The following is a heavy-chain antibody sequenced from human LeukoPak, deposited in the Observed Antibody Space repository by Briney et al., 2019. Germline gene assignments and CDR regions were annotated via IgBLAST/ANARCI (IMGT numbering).Heavy chain of an antibody. CDR2: ISSNGDNT. J-gene: IGHJ6*03. V-gene: IGHV3-64*01. D-gene: IGHD6-19*01. CDR3: ARDEGAAGDYYMDV. Sequence: GGSLRLSCAASGFTFSTYAMHWVRQAPGKGLEYVSTISSNGDNTYYANFVEGRFTISRDNSKSTLYLQLGSLRAEDMAVYYCARDEGAAGDYYMDVWGKGTTVTVSS. CDR1: GFTFSTYA.